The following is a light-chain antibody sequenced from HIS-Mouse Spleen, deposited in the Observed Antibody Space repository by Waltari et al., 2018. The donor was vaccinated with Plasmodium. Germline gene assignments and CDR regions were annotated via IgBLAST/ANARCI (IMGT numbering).Light chain of an antibody. CDR2: DDS. CDR1: NMGSKS. J-gene: IGLJ3*02. Sequence: SYVLTQPPSVSVAPGKTARITCGGNNMGSKSVHWYQQKPGQAPVLVVYDDSDRPSGILCRFSGANSGNTATLTISRVEAGDEADYYCQVWDSSSDHWVFGGGTKLTVL. V-gene: IGLV3-21*03. CDR3: QVWDSSSDHWV.